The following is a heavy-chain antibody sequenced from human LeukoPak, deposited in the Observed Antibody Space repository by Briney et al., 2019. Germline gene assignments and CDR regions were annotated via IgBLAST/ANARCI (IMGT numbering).Heavy chain of an antibody. V-gene: IGHV3-23*01. CDR3: AKDPDSSSDNWFDP. J-gene: IGHJ5*02. Sequence: GGSLRLSCAASGVTLSSFAMSWARQAPGKGLEWVSAISGSGGSTYYADSVKGRFTISRDNSKNTLYLQMNSLRAEDTAVYYCAKDPDSSSDNWFDPWGQGTLVTVSS. D-gene: IGHD6-13*01. CDR1: GVTLSSFA. CDR2: ISGSGGST.